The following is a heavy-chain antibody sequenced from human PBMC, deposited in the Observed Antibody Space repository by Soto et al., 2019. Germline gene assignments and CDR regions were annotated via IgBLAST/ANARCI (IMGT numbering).Heavy chain of an antibody. V-gene: IGHV3-11*01. CDR2: ISSSGDTG. D-gene: IGHD6-19*01. CDR1: GFTFSAYY. CDR3: ARDRGAVVGQFFDY. Sequence: QVQLVESGGGLVKPGGSLRLSCAASGFTFSAYYMSWIRQARGKGLEWISYISSSGDTGNYADSVKGRFTVSRDNAKNSLYLQMNSLRGEDTDVYYCARDRGAVVGQFFDYWGQGTLVTVSS. J-gene: IGHJ4*02.